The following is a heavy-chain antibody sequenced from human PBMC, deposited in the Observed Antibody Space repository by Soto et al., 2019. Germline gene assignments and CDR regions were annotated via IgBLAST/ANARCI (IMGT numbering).Heavy chain of an antibody. Sequence: PSETLSLTCTVSGGSISSSPYYLGWIRQPPGKGLEWIGSINYSGSTYYNPSLKSRLTLSVDTSKNQFSLRVTSVTAADTALYYCSRRAPEGFDPWGQGTLVTVSS. CDR2: INYSGST. CDR1: GGSISSSPYY. J-gene: IGHJ5*02. CDR3: SRRAPEGFDP. V-gene: IGHV4-39*01.